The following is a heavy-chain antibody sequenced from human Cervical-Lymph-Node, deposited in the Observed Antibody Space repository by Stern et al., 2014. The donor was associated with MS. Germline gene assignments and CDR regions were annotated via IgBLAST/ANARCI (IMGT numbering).Heavy chain of an antibody. CDR1: GYTFTSYA. V-gene: IGHV1-3*01. CDR3: AYGVVLAAHYYGMDV. CDR2: INAGNCNT. D-gene: IGHD2-15*01. J-gene: IGHJ6*02. Sequence: QVKLVQSGAEVKKPGASVKVSCKASGYTFTSYAMHWVRQAPGQRLEWMGWINAGNCNTKYSQKFQGRVTITRDTSASTAYMELSSLRSEDTAVYYCAYGVVLAAHYYGMDVCGQGTTFTVSS.